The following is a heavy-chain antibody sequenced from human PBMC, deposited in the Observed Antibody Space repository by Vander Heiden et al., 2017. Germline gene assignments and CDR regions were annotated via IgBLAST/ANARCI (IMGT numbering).Heavy chain of an antibody. D-gene: IGHD3-3*01. CDR3: ARNGYYSADD. J-gene: IGHJ4*02. CDR2: IFHTGNI. V-gene: IGHV4-4*02. CDR1: GRSITSNW. Sequence: QVQLQESGPGLVKPSGTLSLTCAVSGRSITSNWWTWFRQPPGKGLEWIGEIFHTGNINYNPSLRSRTTISLDKSKNQFSLNVHSVTAADTAVYYCARNGYYSADDWGPGILVTVSS.